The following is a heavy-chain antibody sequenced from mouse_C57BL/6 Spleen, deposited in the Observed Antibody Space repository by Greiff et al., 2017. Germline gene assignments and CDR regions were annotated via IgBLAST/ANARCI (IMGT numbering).Heavy chain of an antibody. Sequence: QVQLQQPGAELVMPGASVKLSCKASGYTFTSYWMHWVKQRPGQGLEWIGEIDPSDSYTNYNQKFKGKSTLTVDKSSSTAYMQLSSLTSEDSAVYYCARSPMTTVVPPFDYWGQGTTLTVSS. CDR3: ARSPMTTVVPPFDY. CDR1: GYTFTSYW. D-gene: IGHD1-1*01. CDR2: IDPSDSYT. J-gene: IGHJ2*01. V-gene: IGHV1-69*01.